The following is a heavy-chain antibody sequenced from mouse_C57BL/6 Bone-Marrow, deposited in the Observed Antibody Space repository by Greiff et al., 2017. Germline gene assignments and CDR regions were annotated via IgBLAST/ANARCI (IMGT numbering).Heavy chain of an antibody. V-gene: IGHV1-72*01. CDR1: GYTFTSYW. CDR3: ARRDSSGWFAY. Sequence: QVQLQQPGAELVKPGASVKLSCKASGYTFTSYWMHWVKQRPGRGLEWIGRIDPNSGGTKYNEKFKGKATLTVDKPSSTAYMQLSSLTSEDSAVYYCARRDSSGWFAYWGQGTLVTVSA. CDR2: IDPNSGGT. J-gene: IGHJ3*01. D-gene: IGHD3-2*02.